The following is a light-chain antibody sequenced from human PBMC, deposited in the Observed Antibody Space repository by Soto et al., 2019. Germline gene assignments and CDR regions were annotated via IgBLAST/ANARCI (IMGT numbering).Light chain of an antibody. CDR3: QQYESTPPT. CDR1: QSVLYSSNNKNY. CDR2: WAS. Sequence: DIVMTQSPDSLAVSLGERATINCKSSQSVLYSSNNKNYLAWYQQRPGQPPKLLIYWASTRESGVPDRFSGSGSGTDFTLTITIRQAEDVAVYYCQQYESTPPTFGQGTKLEIK. V-gene: IGKV4-1*01. J-gene: IGKJ2*01.